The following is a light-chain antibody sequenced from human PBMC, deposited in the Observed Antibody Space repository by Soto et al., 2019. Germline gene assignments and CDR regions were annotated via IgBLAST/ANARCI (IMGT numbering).Light chain of an antibody. J-gene: IGLJ3*02. CDR3: SSFAGSSNLV. V-gene: IGLV2-8*01. CDR2: EVN. CDR1: SSDVGRYKY. Sequence: QSVLTQPPSASGSPGQSVTISCTGTSSDVGRYKYVSWYQQHPGKAPKVMIYEVNKRPSGVPDRFSGSKSGNTASLTVSGLQAEDEADYYCSSFAGSSNLVFGGGTKLTVL.